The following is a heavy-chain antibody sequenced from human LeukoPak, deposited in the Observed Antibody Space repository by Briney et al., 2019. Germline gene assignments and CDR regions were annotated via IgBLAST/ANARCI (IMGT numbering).Heavy chain of an antibody. Sequence: SETLSLTCAVYGGSFSGYYWSRIRQPPGKGLEWIGSIYYSGSTYYNPSLKSRVTISVDTSKNQFSLKLSSVTAADTAVYYCARQAVAGSVFDYWGQGTLVTVSS. D-gene: IGHD6-19*01. CDR2: IYYSGST. J-gene: IGHJ4*02. CDR3: ARQAVAGSVFDY. CDR1: GGSFSGYY. V-gene: IGHV4-34*01.